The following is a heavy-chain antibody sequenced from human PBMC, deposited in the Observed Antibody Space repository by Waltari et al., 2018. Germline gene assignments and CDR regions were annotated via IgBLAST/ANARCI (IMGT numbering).Heavy chain of an antibody. CDR2: ISGGGGTT. Sequence: EVQLLESGGDLIQPGGSLRLSCVASGFHFASYAMTWVRQAPGKGLMWVSTISGGGGTTYYADSLKGRFTISRDNSKSTLYLHLHSLRAEDTAMYYCAKERTIFGVGSSLDFWGQGIPVTVSS. CDR1: GFHFASYA. D-gene: IGHD3-3*01. V-gene: IGHV3-23*01. J-gene: IGHJ4*02. CDR3: AKERTIFGVGSSLDF.